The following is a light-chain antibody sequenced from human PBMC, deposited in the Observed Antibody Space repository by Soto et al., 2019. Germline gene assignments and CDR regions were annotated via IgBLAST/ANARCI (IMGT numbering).Light chain of an antibody. Sequence: QYALTQPASVSGSPGQSSTISCTGTSSDIGSYNLVSWYQQHPGKAPKLMIYEVSKRPSGVSNRFSGSKSGNTASLTISGLQAEDEADYYCCSYAGSGTLVFGGGTKLTVL. CDR3: CSYAGSGTLV. V-gene: IGLV2-23*02. CDR1: SSDIGSYNL. J-gene: IGLJ2*01. CDR2: EVS.